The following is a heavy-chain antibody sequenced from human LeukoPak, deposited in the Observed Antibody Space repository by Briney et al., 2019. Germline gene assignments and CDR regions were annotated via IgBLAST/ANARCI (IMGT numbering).Heavy chain of an antibody. J-gene: IGHJ6*02. D-gene: IGHD6-13*01. CDR3: ARDHGQLANYYYYGMDV. Sequence: RASVKVSCKASGYTFTGYYVHWVRQAPGHGLEWMGWINPNSGGTNSAQKFQGRVTMTRDTSITTAYMELSRLRSDDTAVYYCARDHGQLANYYYYGMDVWGQGTTVTVSS. CDR1: GYTFTGYY. V-gene: IGHV1-2*02. CDR2: INPNSGGT.